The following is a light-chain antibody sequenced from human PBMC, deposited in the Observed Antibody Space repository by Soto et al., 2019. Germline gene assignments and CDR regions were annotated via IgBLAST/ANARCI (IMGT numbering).Light chain of an antibody. CDR1: QSLVYSDGNTY. V-gene: IGKV2-30*01. CDR2: KVS. Sequence: DVVMTQSPLSLPVTLGQPASISCRSSQSLVYSDGNTYLNWFHQMPGQSTRRLIYKVSNRDSGVPDLFSGSGVGTDFKLKISRVEAEDVGVYYCMQGRHWPRTFGQWTKLDIK. CDR3: MQGRHWPRT. J-gene: IGKJ1*01.